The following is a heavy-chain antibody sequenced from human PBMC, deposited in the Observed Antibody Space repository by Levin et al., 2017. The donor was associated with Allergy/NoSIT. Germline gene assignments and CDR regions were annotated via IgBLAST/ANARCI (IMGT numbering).Heavy chain of an antibody. CDR3: AREWADTAADTFDI. CDR1: GYSFTSFG. D-gene: IGHD5-18*01. CDR2: ISPYNGDT. V-gene: IGHV1-18*01. Sequence: PGGSLRLSCKASGYSFTSFGISWVRQAPGQGLEWMGWISPYNGDTNYAQKLQGRVTMTTDTSTSTAYMELRSLRSDDTAVYYCAREWADTAADTFDIWGQGTMVTVSS. J-gene: IGHJ3*02.